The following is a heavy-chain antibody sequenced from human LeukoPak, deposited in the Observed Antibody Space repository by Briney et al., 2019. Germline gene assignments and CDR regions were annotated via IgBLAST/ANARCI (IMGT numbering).Heavy chain of an antibody. Sequence: GGSLRLSCAVSGFTFSNSWMSWVRQAPGKGLEWVASINQDGSDKHYVESLKGRFTISRDNAKNSLYLQMNSLRAEDTAVYYCARDLPGGAYDYWGQGTLVTVSS. J-gene: IGHJ4*02. CDR1: GFTFSNSW. V-gene: IGHV3-7*01. D-gene: IGHD3-10*01. CDR2: INQDGSDK. CDR3: ARDLPGGAYDY.